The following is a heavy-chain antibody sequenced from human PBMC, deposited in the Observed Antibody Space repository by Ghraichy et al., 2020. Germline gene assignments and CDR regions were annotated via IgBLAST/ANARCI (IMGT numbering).Heavy chain of an antibody. D-gene: IGHD3-3*01. CDR3: AGAPSREWLLSSGY. CDR2: IYYSGST. Sequence: SQTLSLTCTVSGGSISSYYWSWIRQPPGKGLEWIGYIYYSGSTNYNPSLKSRVTISVDTSKNQFSLKLSSVTAADTAVYYCAGAPSREWLLSSGYWGQGTLVTVSS. CDR1: GGSISSYY. V-gene: IGHV4-59*01. J-gene: IGHJ4*02.